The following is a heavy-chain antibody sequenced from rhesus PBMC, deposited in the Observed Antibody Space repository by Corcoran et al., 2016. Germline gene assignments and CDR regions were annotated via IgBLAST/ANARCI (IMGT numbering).Heavy chain of an antibody. V-gene: IGHV4-65*01. CDR3: ARVGGGRYGLDS. D-gene: IGHD3-34*01. CDR1: GGSVSSSNW. CDR2: IIGTSDNT. J-gene: IGHJ6*01. Sequence: QVQLQESGPGLVRPSETLSLTCAVSGGSVSSSNWWNWIRQPPGKGLEWIGYIIGTSDNTYYNPSRKCRVTISPNTSKNQFSLKLSSVTAADTAIYYCARVGGGRYGLDSWGQGVVVTVSS.